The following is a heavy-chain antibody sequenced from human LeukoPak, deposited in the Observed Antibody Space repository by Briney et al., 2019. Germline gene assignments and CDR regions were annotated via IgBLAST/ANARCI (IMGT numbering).Heavy chain of an antibody. V-gene: IGHV3-30*04. Sequence: GGSLRLSCAASGFTFSSYAMQWVRQAPGKGLEWVAVISYDGSNKYYADSVKGRFTISRDNSKNTLYLQMNSLRAEDTAVYYCARSPFDFWSGYSYYYYGMDVWGQGTTVTVSS. D-gene: IGHD3-3*01. CDR3: ARSPFDFWSGYSYYYYGMDV. CDR2: ISYDGSNK. CDR1: GFTFSSYA. J-gene: IGHJ6*02.